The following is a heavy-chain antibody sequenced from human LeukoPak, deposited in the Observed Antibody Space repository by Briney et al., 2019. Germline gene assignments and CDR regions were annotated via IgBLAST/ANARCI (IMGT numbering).Heavy chain of an antibody. D-gene: IGHD3-16*01. V-gene: IGHV4-61*02. CDR1: GGSISSGSYY. Sequence: SETLSLTCTVSGGSISSGSYYWSWIRQPAGKGLEGIGRIYTSGSTNYNPSLKSRATISVDTSKNQFSLKLSSVTAADTAVYYCARDNPRRLRDAFDIWGQGTMVTVSS. J-gene: IGHJ3*02. CDR2: IYTSGST. CDR3: ARDNPRRLRDAFDI.